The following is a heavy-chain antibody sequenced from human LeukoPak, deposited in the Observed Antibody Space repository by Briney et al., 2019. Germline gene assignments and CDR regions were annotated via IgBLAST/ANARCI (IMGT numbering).Heavy chain of an antibody. CDR3: ARARRGYYGSGRTFDY. J-gene: IGHJ4*02. D-gene: IGHD3-10*01. CDR1: GYY. V-gene: IGHV4-34*01. CDR2: INHSGST. Sequence: GYYXXWIRQPPXKGVEWSGEINHSGSTNYNPSLKRRVTISVDTYKNQFSMKLSSVTAADPAVYYCARARRGYYGSGRTFDYWGQGTLVTVSS.